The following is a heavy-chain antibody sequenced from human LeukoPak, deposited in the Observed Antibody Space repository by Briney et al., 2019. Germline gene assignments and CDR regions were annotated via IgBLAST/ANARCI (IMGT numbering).Heavy chain of an antibody. J-gene: IGHJ4*02. CDR3: AKAVSGNYIKGFDY. CDR1: GFTFSSYA. V-gene: IGHV3-23*01. CDR2: ISGSGGST. D-gene: IGHD1-26*01. Sequence: GGSLRLSCAASGFTFSSYAMNWVRQAPGEGLEWVSAISGSGGSTYYADSVKGRFTISRDNSKNKLYLQMNSLRAEDTAVYYCAKAVSGNYIKGFDYWGQGILVTVSS.